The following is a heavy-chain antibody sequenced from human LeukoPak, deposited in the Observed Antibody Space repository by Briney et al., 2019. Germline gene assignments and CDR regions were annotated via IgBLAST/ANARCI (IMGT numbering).Heavy chain of an antibody. CDR1: GFTSGLYC. Sequence: GGSLRLSCAASGFTSGLYCMNWVRQAPGKGLEWVANIKSDGSAVYYVDSVKGRFTISRDNAKNSLDLQMINLRDEDTAVYYCARGRYCSVGRSYWDYWGQGALVTVSS. CDR2: IKSDGSAV. J-gene: IGHJ4*02. D-gene: IGHD2-15*01. V-gene: IGHV3-7*01. CDR3: ARGRYCSVGRSYWDY.